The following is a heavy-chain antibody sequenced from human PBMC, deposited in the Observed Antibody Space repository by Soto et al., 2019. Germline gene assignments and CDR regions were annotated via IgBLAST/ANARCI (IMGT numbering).Heavy chain of an antibody. CDR2: IYFGGTT. Sequence: PSETLSLTCTVSGGSISSYYWAWIRQPPGKGLEWVGYIYFGGTTSYNPSIKSRVTISLETSNSQFSLRLTSVTAADTAVYYCARDPYDISDGYFPGALDIWGQGTMVTVSS. J-gene: IGHJ3*02. CDR3: ARDPYDISDGYFPGALDI. D-gene: IGHD3-9*01. CDR1: GGSISSYY. V-gene: IGHV4-4*08.